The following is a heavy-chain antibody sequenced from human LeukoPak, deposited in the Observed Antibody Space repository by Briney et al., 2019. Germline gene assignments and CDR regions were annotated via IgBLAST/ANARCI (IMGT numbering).Heavy chain of an antibody. V-gene: IGHV3-7*03. CDR3: VRVYSSSSGKNAFDV. Sequence: PGGSLRFSCAASGFTLSYYWMSWVRQAPGKGLEWVANIKEDGSKKDYVDSVKGRFTISRDNAKDSLHLEANSLRAEDTAMYYCVRVYSSSSGKNAFDVWGQGTMVTVSS. D-gene: IGHD6-6*01. J-gene: IGHJ3*01. CDR1: GFTLSYYW. CDR2: IKEDGSKK.